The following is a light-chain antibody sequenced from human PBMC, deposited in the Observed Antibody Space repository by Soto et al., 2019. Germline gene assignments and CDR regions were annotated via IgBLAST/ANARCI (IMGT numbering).Light chain of an antibody. V-gene: IGLV2-11*01. CDR3: CSYAGCPEV. CDR2: GSS. CDR1: SSDVGGYKY. Sequence: QSALTQPRSVSGSPGQSVTISCTGTSSDVGGYKYVSWYQQKPGRAPKLIIYGSSRWPSGVPNRFSGSKSRNRASLTISGLQAEDEGDYYCCSYAGCPEVFGTGTKVTVL. J-gene: IGLJ1*01.